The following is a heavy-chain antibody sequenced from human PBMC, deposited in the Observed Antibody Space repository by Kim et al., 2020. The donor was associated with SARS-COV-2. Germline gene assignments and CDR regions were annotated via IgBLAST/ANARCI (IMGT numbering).Heavy chain of an antibody. CDR1: GGSISSGSYY. D-gene: IGHD3-10*01. V-gene: IGHV4-39*01. CDR2: IYSSGST. CDR3: ARVSLDYFGPGSYYFDY. J-gene: IGHJ4*02. Sequence: SETLSLTCTVSGGSISSGSYYWGWIRQPPGKGLEWIGSIYSSGSTYYNPSLKSRLTISVDTSKNQFSLKLTSVTVADTAVYYCARVSLDYFGPGSYYFDYWGQGTLVTVSS.